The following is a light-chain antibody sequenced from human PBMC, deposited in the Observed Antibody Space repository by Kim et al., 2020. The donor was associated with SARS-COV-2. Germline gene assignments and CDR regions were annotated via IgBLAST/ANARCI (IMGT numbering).Light chain of an antibody. J-gene: IGLJ3*02. CDR3: QSYDSSTPWV. Sequence: KTVTISCTRSSGCICTNYVQWYRLRPRRFPTTLIYEDNQRPSWVPDRFSGAIDRSSNSASLTISGLQAEDEADYCCQSYDSSTPWVFGGGTQLTVL. CDR2: EDN. CDR1: SGCICTNY. V-gene: IGLV6-57*01.